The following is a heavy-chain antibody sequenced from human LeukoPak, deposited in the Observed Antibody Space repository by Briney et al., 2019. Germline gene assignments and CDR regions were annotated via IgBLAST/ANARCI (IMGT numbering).Heavy chain of an antibody. Sequence: PGGSLRLSCAASGFTFSSYWMNWVRQAPGKRLEWVANIKQDGSEKYYVDSVKGRFTISRDNANNSLYLQMNSLRAEDTAVYYCARVGTTVTTLDYYYYYMDVWGKGTTVTVSS. CDR3: ARVGTTVTTLDYYYYYMDV. D-gene: IGHD4-17*01. V-gene: IGHV3-7*01. CDR2: IKQDGSEK. CDR1: GFTFSSYW. J-gene: IGHJ6*03.